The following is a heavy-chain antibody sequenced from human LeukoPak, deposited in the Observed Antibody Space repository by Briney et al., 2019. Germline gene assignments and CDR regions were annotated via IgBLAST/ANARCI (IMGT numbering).Heavy chain of an antibody. CDR1: GGTFSSYA. J-gene: IGHJ5*02. CDR2: IIPIFGTA. Sequence: SVKVSCKASGGTFSSYAISWVRQAPGQGLEWMGGIIPIFGTANYAQKFQGRVTITADKSTSTAYMELSSLRSGDTAVYYCANARFPVANWFDPWGQGTLVTVSS. V-gene: IGHV1-69*06. CDR3: ANARFPVANWFDP. D-gene: IGHD2/OR15-2a*01.